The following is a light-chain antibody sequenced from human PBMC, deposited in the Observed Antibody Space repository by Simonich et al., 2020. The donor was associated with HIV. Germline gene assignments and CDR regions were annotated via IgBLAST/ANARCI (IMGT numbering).Light chain of an antibody. V-gene: IGKV1-13*02. Sequence: AIQLTQSPSFLSASVGDRVTITCRASQDIINYLAWYQQKPGKAPKLLIYKASSLESGVPSRFSGSGSGTEFTLTISSLHPDDFATYYCQQYNSYPYTFGQGTKLEIK. CDR2: KAS. CDR1: QDIINY. CDR3: QQYNSYPYT. J-gene: IGKJ2*01.